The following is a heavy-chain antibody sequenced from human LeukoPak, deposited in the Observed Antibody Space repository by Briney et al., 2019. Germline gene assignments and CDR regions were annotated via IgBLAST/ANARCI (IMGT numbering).Heavy chain of an antibody. J-gene: IGHJ5*02. Sequence: GGSLRLSCAASGFTSSSYGMHWVRQAPGKGLEWVAVIWYDGSNKYYADSVKGRFTISRDNSKNTLYLQMNSLRADDTAVYYCAKCSTSAYTTGWCNWIDPWGQGTLVTVSS. CDR1: GFTSSSYG. D-gene: IGHD6-19*01. V-gene: IGHV3-33*06. CDR3: AKCSTSAYTTGWCNWIDP. CDR2: IWYDGSNK.